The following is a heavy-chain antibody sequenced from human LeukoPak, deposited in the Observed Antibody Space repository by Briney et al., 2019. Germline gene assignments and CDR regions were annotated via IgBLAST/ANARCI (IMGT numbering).Heavy chain of an antibody. CDR2: IIPIFGTA. D-gene: IGHD6-19*01. CDR1: GGTFSSYA. Sequence: SVKVSCKTSGGTFSSYAISWVRQAPGQGLEWMGRIIPIFGTANYAQKLQGRVTMTTDTSTSTAYMELRSLRSDDTAVYYCERDPGIAVAGTIDYWGQGTLVTVSS. CDR3: ERDPGIAVAGTIDY. J-gene: IGHJ4*02. V-gene: IGHV1-69*05.